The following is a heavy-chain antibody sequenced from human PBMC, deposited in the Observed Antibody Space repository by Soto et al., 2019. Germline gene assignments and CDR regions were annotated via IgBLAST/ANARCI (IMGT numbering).Heavy chain of an antibody. CDR1: GFTFSSYS. J-gene: IGHJ6*02. V-gene: IGHV3-48*02. D-gene: IGHD3-10*01. Sequence: GGSLRLSCAASGFTFSSYSMNWVRQAPGKGLEWVSYISSSSSTIYYADSVKGRFTISRDNAKNSLYLQMNSLRDEDTAVYYCAYERLVRGVISDYYYGMDVWGQGTTVTVSS. CDR2: ISSSSSTI. CDR3: AYERLVRGVISDYYYGMDV.